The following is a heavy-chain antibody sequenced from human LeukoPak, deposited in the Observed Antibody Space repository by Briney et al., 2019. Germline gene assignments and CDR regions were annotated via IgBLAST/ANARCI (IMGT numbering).Heavy chain of an antibody. Sequence: PSETLSLTCTVSGGSITSSSHHWGWIRQPPGKGLEWIGSIYYSGDTYYNPSLKSRVTISVDKSKNQFSLKLSSVTAADTAVYYCARVGWTAMNYFDYWGQGTLVTVSS. CDR1: GGSITSSSHH. CDR2: IYYSGDT. D-gene: IGHD5-18*01. V-gene: IGHV4-39*07. J-gene: IGHJ4*02. CDR3: ARVGWTAMNYFDY.